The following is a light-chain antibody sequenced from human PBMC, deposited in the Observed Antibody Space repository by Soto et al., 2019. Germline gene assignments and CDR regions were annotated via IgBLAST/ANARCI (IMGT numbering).Light chain of an antibody. Sequence: EVVLTQSPATLSLSPGERATLSCRASQSVSSNLAWSQQKPGQAPRLLIYGASTRATGIPARFSGSGSGTEFTLTISSLQSEDFAVYYCQQYNNWPPVTFGQGTKVDIK. CDR3: QQYNNWPPVT. V-gene: IGKV3-15*01. CDR2: GAS. CDR1: QSVSSN. J-gene: IGKJ1*01.